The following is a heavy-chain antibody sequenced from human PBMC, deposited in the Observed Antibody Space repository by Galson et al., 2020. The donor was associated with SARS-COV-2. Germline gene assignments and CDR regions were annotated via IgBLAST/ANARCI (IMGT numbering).Heavy chain of an antibody. CDR1: GGTFSSYA. D-gene: IGHD2-2*01. V-gene: IGHV1-69*13. J-gene: IGHJ3*02. CDR2: IIPIFGTA. Sequence: SVKVSCKASGGTFSSYAISWVRQAPGQGLEWMGGIIPIFGTANYAQKFQGRVTITADESTSTAYMELSSLRSEDKAVYYCARDGPDIVVVPAAKGAFDIWGQGTMVTVSS. CDR3: ARDGPDIVVVPAAKGAFDI.